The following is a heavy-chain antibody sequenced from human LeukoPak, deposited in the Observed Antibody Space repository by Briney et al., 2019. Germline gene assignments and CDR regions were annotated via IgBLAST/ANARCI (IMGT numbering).Heavy chain of an antibody. CDR1: RGSITTNNYF. V-gene: IGHV4-39*07. J-gene: IGHJ3*02. Sequence: SETLSLISTVSRGSITTNNYFWGWIRQSPAKSLEWIGIIFYSGTTYYNPSLPSLKGRITILVDTSKNQFSLKLRSVTAADTAVYYCASLRKRGGAFDIWGQGTMVTVSS. CDR2: IFYSGTT. CDR3: ASLRKRGGAFDI.